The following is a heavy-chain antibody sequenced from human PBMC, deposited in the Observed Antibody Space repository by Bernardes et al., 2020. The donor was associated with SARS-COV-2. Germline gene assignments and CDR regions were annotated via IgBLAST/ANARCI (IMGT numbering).Heavy chain of an antibody. Sequence: ASVKVSCKASGYTFTDYFIHWVRQAPGQRLEWMGWINPNTGGTNYVQKFQGRVTMTRDTSITTAYMELSWLGSDDTAIYCARTRTTISTTGIPVDYWGQGTLVTVSS. V-gene: IGHV1-2*02. CDR1: GYTFTDYF. CDR2: INPNTGGT. CDR3: ARTRTTISTTGIPVDY. D-gene: IGHD2-21*02. J-gene: IGHJ4*02.